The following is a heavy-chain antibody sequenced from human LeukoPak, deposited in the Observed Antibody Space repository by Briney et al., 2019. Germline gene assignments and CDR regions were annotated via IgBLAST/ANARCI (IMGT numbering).Heavy chain of an antibody. Sequence: GGSLRLSCAASGFTFSRYWMHWVRQAPGRGLEWVSYITSRSTTKQYADSVKGRFTISRENAKNSLYLQMNSLRDEDTAVYYCARVQTSAFDIWGQGTMVTVSS. CDR3: ARVQTSAFDI. CDR1: GFTFSRYW. J-gene: IGHJ3*02. V-gene: IGHV3-48*02. D-gene: IGHD1-1*01. CDR2: ITSRSTTK.